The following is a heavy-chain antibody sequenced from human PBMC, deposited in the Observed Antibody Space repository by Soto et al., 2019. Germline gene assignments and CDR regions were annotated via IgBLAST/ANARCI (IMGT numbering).Heavy chain of an antibody. D-gene: IGHD1-26*01. V-gene: IGHV3-23*01. CDR2: ISGSGGST. J-gene: IGHJ4*02. Sequence: EVQLLESGGGLVQPGGSLRLSCAASGFTFSSYAMSWVRQAPGKGLEWVSAISGSGGSTYYADSVKGRFTISRDNSKNTLYLRMNSLRAEDTAVYYCAKDRTGATDYFDYWGQGTLVTVSS. CDR1: GFTFSSYA. CDR3: AKDRTGATDYFDY.